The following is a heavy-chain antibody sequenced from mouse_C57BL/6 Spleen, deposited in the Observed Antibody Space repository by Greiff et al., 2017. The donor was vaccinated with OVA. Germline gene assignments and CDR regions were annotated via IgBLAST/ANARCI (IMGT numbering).Heavy chain of an antibody. V-gene: IGHV2-9-1*01. CDR2: IWTGGGT. D-gene: IGHD1-1*01. Sequence: VQLQQSGPGLVAPSQSLSITCTVSGFSLTSYSISWVRQPPGKGLEWLGVIWTGGGTTYYLALKSRLRIRKDNSKSQVIIKINNLQTDDTARYNCARNCPTSTTDWYFDVWGTGTTVTVSS. CDR1: GFSLTSYS. J-gene: IGHJ1*03. CDR3: ARNCPTSTTDWYFDV.